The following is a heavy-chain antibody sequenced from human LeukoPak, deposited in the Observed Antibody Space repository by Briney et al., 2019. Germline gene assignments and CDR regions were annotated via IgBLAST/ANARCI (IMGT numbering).Heavy chain of an antibody. D-gene: IGHD3-3*01. V-gene: IGHV3-23*01. Sequence: PGRSLRLSCASSGFPFSSYGMNWFRQAPGKGLEWVSTISVGAEYIFYADSVKGRFTISRDDSNNALYLQMHSLRAEDTALYYCASGPPFLKYFEYWGQGTLVTVSS. J-gene: IGHJ4*02. CDR3: ASGPPFLKYFEY. CDR2: ISVGAEYI. CDR1: GFPFSSYG.